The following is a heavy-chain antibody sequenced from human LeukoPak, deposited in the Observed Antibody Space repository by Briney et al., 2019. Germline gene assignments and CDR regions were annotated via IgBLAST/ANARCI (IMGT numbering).Heavy chain of an antibody. V-gene: IGHV5-51*01. CDR2: IYPGDSDT. J-gene: IGHJ4*02. CDR3: ARRGGGYDY. CDR1: GYSFPTYW. D-gene: IGHD5-12*01. Sequence: GESLKISFQGSGYSFPTYWIGWVRPTPGKGLEWMGIIYPGDSDTRYSPSFQGQVTISADKSITTAYLQWSSLKASDTAMYYCARRGGGYDYWGQGTLVTVSS.